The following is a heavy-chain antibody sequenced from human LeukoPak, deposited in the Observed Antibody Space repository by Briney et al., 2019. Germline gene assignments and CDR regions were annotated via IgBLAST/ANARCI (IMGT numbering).Heavy chain of an antibody. CDR1: GYTFTSYA. Sequence: ASVKVSCKASGYTFTSYAMNWVRQAPGKGLEWMGWINPNSGGTNYAQKFQGRVTMTRDTSISTAYMELSRLRSDDTAVYYCASVYYYDSSDAFDIWGQGTMVTVSS. J-gene: IGHJ3*02. D-gene: IGHD3-22*01. CDR3: ASVYYYDSSDAFDI. V-gene: IGHV1-2*02. CDR2: INPNSGGT.